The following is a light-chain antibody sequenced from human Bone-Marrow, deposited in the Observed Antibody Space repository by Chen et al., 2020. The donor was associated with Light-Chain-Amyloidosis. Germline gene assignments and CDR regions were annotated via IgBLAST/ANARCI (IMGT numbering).Light chain of an antibody. CDR1: RSNLGAGYD. J-gene: IGLJ2*01. Sequence: QSVLTQPPSMSEAPGQRVTISCTGSRSNLGAGYDVHWYQQLPGTSPKLLIYDSDIRPSGVPDCFSASKSVTSASLSITGVQVADEADYYCHSYDTALLSLVFGGGTKLTV. V-gene: IGLV1-40*01. CDR3: HSYDTALLSLV. CDR2: DSD.